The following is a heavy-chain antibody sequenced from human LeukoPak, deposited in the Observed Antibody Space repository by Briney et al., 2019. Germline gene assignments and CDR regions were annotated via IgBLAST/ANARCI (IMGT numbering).Heavy chain of an antibody. Sequence: GGSLRLSCAASGFTFSTYAMSWVRQAPGKGLEWVSGITDSGGATFYADSVKGRFTISRDNSKSTVYLQMNSLRTEYTAVYYCAKLPIVGNWFDPWGQGTLVTVSS. V-gene: IGHV3-23*01. CDR3: AKLPIVGNWFDP. CDR1: GFTFSTYA. D-gene: IGHD3-22*01. J-gene: IGHJ5*02. CDR2: ITDSGGAT.